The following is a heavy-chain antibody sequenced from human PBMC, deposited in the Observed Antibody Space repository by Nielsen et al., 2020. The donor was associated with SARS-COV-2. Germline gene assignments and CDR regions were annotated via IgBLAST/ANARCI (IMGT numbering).Heavy chain of an antibody. D-gene: IGHD3-22*01. CDR1: GFPFSSYS. CDR2: ISSSSSYI. CDR3: ERGELYYYDSSGYDERFDY. Sequence: GESLKISCAASGFPFSSYSMNWVRQAPGKGLEWVSSISSSSSYIYYADSVKGRFTISRDNAKNSLYLQMNSLRAEDTAVYYCERGELYYYDSSGYDERFDYWGQGTLVTVSS. V-gene: IGHV3-21*01. J-gene: IGHJ4*02.